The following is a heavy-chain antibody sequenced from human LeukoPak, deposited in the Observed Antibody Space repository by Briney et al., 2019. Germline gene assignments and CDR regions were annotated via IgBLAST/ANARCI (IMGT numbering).Heavy chain of an antibody. CDR2: IYYSGRT. Sequence: SETLSLTCTVSGDSVSSGSYYWSWIRQPPGKGLEWIGYIYYSGRTNYSPSLKSRVTISLDTSKNQFSLKLTSVTAADTAVYYCARDLDTMTTVTTWEVYVFDYWGQGTLVTVSS. J-gene: IGHJ4*02. D-gene: IGHD4-17*01. CDR3: ARDLDTMTTVTTWEVYVFDY. V-gene: IGHV4-61*01. CDR1: GDSVSSGSYY.